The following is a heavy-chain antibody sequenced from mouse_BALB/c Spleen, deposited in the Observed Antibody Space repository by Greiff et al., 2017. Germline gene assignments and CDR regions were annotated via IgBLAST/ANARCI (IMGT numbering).Heavy chain of an antibody. V-gene: IGHV1-9*01. J-gene: IGHJ3*01. Sequence: VQLQQSGAELMKPGASVKISCKATGYTFSSYWIEWVKQRPGHGLEWIGEILPGSGSTNYNEKFKGKATLTADKSSSTAYMELRSLTSEDSAVYYCTSLFAYWGQGTLVTVSA. CDR1: GYTFSSYW. CDR2: ILPGSGST. CDR3: TSLFAY.